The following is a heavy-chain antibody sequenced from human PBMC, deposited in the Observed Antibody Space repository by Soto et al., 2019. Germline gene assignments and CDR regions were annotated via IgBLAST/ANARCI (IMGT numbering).Heavy chain of an antibody. V-gene: IGHV1-8*01. J-gene: IGHJ5*02. CDR2: MNPNSGNT. CDR3: ARERSAAGTGWFDP. D-gene: IGHD6-13*01. CDR1: GYTFTSYD. Sequence: QVQLVQSGAEVKKSGASVKVSCKASGYTFTSYDINWVRQATGQGLEWMGWMNPNSGNTGYAQKFQGRVTMTRNTXXGTAYMELSSLRYEDTAVYYCARERSAAGTGWFDPWGQGTLVTVSS.